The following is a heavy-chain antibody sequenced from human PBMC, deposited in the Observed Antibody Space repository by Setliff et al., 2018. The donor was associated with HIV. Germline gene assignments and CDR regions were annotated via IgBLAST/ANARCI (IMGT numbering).Heavy chain of an antibody. Sequence: LSLTCTVSGGSISTYYWSWIRQPPGKGLEWIGYIYYSGSTNYNPSLKSRVTISVDTSKNQFSLKLNSVTAADTAVYYCARAYSSGWRDAFDIWGQGTMVTVSS. V-gene: IGHV4-59*01. J-gene: IGHJ3*02. CDR3: ARAYSSGWRDAFDI. CDR2: IYYSGST. D-gene: IGHD6-19*01. CDR1: GGSISTYY.